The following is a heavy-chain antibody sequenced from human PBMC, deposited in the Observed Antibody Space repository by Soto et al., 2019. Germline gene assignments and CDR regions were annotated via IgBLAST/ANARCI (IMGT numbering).Heavy chain of an antibody. Sequence: PSETLSLTCAVYSGSFSGDNWTWLRQSPGKGLEGIGEINHGGSSSYNPPLKRRVTMSGETSKNQFSLRLRSVTAADTGVYYCGRSEPMVRGAPLFRRRASIDGFDSWGQGTMVT. CDR2: INHGGSS. V-gene: IGHV4-34*01. D-gene: IGHD3-10*01. CDR3: GRSEPMVRGAPLFRRRASIDGFDS. J-gene: IGHJ3*02. CDR1: SGSFSGDN.